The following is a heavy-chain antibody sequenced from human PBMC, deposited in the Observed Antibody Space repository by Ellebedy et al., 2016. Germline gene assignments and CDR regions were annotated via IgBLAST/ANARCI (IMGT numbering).Heavy chain of an antibody. CDR1: GFPFTTFA. D-gene: IGHD3-22*01. V-gene: IGHV3-23*01. J-gene: IGHJ4*02. CDR3: AKEGRRKSVMVIET. CDR2: IRGAGGST. Sequence: GESLKISCSASGFPFTTFAMHWVRLAPGKGLEWVSTIRGAGGSTSYAESVKGRFTISTDTSKKVLYLQMSSLSVEDTAVYYGAKEGRRKSVMVIETWGQGTPVTVSS.